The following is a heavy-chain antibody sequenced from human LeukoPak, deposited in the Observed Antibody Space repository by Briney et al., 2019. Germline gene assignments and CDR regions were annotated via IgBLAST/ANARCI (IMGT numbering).Heavy chain of an antibody. CDR3: AREGYYGSGSFLGGLDY. CDR1: GFTFSTYV. V-gene: IGHV3-23*01. Sequence: GGSLRLSCAASGFTFSTYVMTWVRQAPGKGLEWVSALSGSGGSTFYADSVKGRFTISRDNSNNTLYLQMNSLRAEDTAVYHCAREGYYGSGSFLGGLDYWGQGTLVTVSS. J-gene: IGHJ4*02. CDR2: LSGSGGST. D-gene: IGHD3-10*01.